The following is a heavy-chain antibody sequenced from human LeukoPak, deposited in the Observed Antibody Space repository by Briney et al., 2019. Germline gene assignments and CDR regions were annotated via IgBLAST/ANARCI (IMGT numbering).Heavy chain of an antibody. D-gene: IGHD3-3*01. CDR2: IYYSGST. V-gene: IGHV4-59*01. Sequence: SETLSLTCTVSGGSISNYYWNWIRQPPGKGLEWIGYIYYSGSTNYNPSLKSRVTISVDTSKNQFSLKLSSVTAADTAVYYCARGTYYDFWSPGGWFDPWGQGTLVTVSS. CDR3: ARGTYYDFWSPGGWFDP. J-gene: IGHJ5*02. CDR1: GGSISNYY.